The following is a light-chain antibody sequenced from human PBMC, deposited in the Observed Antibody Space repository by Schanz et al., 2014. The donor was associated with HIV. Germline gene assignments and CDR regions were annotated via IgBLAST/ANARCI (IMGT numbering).Light chain of an antibody. V-gene: IGLV2-14*03. Sequence: QSALTQPASVSGSPGQSITISCTGTSNDVGGHNYVSWFQQHPGRAPKLLIFEVTNRPSGIPNRFSGSKSGNTASLTISGLQAGDEADYYCSSYTSSSIFYVFGTGTKLTVL. CDR2: EVT. J-gene: IGLJ1*01. CDR3: SSYTSSSIFYV. CDR1: SNDVGGHNY.